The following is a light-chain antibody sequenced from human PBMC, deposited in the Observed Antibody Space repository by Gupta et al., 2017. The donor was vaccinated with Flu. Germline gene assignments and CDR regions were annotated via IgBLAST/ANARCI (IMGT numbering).Light chain of an antibody. Sequence: EIVLTQSPATLSLSPAERATLSCRASQSVSSSYLAWYQQKPGQAPRLLIYGASSRATGIPDRFSGSGSGTDFTLTISRLEPEDFAVYYCQQYGSSPPITFGPGTKVDIK. V-gene: IGKV3-20*01. CDR2: GAS. CDR3: QQYGSSPPIT. CDR1: QSVSSSY. J-gene: IGKJ3*01.